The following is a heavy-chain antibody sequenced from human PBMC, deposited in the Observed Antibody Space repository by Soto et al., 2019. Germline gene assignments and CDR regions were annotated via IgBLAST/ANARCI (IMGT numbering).Heavy chain of an antibody. CDR2: IIPIFGTA. D-gene: IGHD4-17*01. J-gene: IGHJ6*02. V-gene: IGHV1-69*12. Sequence: QVQLVQSGAVVKKPGSSVKVSCKASGGIFSSYAISWVRQAPGQGLEWMGGIIPIFGTANYAQKFQGRVTITADESTSTAYIELSSLRSEDTAVDYCARTLGDYEYYYYGMDVWGQGTTVTVSS. CDR3: ARTLGDYEYYYYGMDV. CDR1: GGIFSSYA.